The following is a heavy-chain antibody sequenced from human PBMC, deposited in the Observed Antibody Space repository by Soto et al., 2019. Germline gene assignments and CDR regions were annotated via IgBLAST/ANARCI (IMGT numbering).Heavy chain of an antibody. V-gene: IGHV1-24*01. CDR3: AREYSSGWYGGDYYGMDV. J-gene: IGHJ6*02. CDR1: GYTLTELS. Sequence: ASVKVSCKVSGYTLTELSMHWVRQAPGKGLEWMGGFDPEDGETIYAQKFQGRVTMTEDTSTDTAYMELSSLRSDDTAVYYCAREYSSGWYGGDYYGMDVWGPGTTVTVSS. D-gene: IGHD6-19*01. CDR2: FDPEDGET.